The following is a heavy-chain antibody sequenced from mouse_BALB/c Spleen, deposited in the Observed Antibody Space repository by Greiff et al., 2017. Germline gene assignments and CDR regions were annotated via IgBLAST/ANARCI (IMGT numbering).Heavy chain of an antibody. CDR2: ISNGGGST. CDR1: GFTFSSYT. V-gene: IGHV5-12-2*01. D-gene: IGHD2-3*01. Sequence: EVKLMESGGGLVQPGGSLKLSCAASGFTFSSYTMSWVRQTPEKRLEWVAYISNGGGSTYYPDTVKGRFTISRDNAKNTLYLQMSSLKSEDTAMYYCADGYPLFAYWGQGTLVTVSA. CDR3: ADGYPLFAY. J-gene: IGHJ3*01.